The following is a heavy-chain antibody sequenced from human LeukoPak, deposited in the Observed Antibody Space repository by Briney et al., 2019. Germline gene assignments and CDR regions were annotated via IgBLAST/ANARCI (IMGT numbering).Heavy chain of an antibody. CDR3: VRGTRSSGYDFDY. D-gene: IGHD3-22*01. J-gene: IGHJ4*02. CDR1: GYTFTGYY. V-gene: IGHV1-2*06. Sequence: ASVKVSCKASGYTFTGYYMHWVRQAPGQGLEWMGRINPNSGGTNYAQKFQGRVTMTRDTSISTAYMELSRLRSDDTAVYYCVRGTRSSGYDFDYWGQGTLVTVSS. CDR2: INPNSGGT.